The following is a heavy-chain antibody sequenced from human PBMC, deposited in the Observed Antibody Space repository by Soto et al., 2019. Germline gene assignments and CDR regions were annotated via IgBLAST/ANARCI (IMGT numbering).Heavy chain of an antibody. CDR3: TTAQAVADSGTTYWYFDL. CDR2: IKSKTDGGTT. V-gene: IGHV3-15*01. D-gene: IGHD6-19*01. Sequence: GGSLRLSCAASGFTFSNAWMSWVRQAPGEGLEWVGRIKSKTDGGTTDYAAPVKGRFTISRDDSKNTLYLQMSSLKTEDTAVYYCTTAQAVADSGTTYWYFDLWGRGTLVTVSS. CDR1: GFTFSNAW. J-gene: IGHJ2*01.